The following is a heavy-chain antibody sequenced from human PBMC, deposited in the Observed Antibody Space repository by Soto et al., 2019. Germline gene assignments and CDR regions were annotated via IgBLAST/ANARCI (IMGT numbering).Heavy chain of an antibody. D-gene: IGHD6-13*01. J-gene: IGHJ4*02. CDR3: ARAPYSSSWYYFDY. CDR1: GGSISSSNW. Sequence: QVQLQESGPGLVKPSGTLSLTCAVSGGSISSSNWWSWVRQPPGKGLEWIGEIYHSGSTNYNPSPKSRVTIAVDKSKNQVSLKLSSVTAADTAVYYCARAPYSSSWYYFDYWGQGTLVTVSS. V-gene: IGHV4-4*02. CDR2: IYHSGST.